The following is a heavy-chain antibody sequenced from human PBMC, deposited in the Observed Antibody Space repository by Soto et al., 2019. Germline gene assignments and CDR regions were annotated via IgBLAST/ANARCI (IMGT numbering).Heavy chain of an antibody. CDR2: IIPIFGTA. V-gene: IGHV1-69*06. Sequence: QVQLVQSGAEVKKPGSSVKVSCKASGGTFSSYAISWVRQAPGQGLEWMGGIIPIFGTANYAQKFQGRVTITADKSTSTAYMALSSLRSEDTAVYYCASALYNSPYSSSTRNYYYYGMDVWGQGTTVTVSS. CDR1: GGTFSSYA. J-gene: IGHJ6*02. CDR3: ASALYNSPYSSSTRNYYYYGMDV. D-gene: IGHD6-6*01.